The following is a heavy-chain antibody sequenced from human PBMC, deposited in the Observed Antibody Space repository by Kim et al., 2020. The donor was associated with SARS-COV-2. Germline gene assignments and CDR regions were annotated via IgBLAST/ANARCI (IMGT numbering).Heavy chain of an antibody. J-gene: IGHJ4*02. CDR1: GYSFTNYW. D-gene: IGHD3-10*01. CDR2: VYPGDSNT. Sequence: GESLKISCKGSGYSFTNYWIGWVRQMPGKGLEWMGIVYPGDSNTRYSPSFQGQVTFSADKSISTAYLQWGSLKASDTAMYYCARRYYYGSGSYWLDYWGQGTLVTVSS. CDR3: ARRYYYGSGSYWLDY. V-gene: IGHV5-51*01.